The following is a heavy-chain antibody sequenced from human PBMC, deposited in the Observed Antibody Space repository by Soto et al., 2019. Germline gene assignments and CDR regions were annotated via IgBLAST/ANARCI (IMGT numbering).Heavy chain of an antibody. CDR1: GGTFSSYA. J-gene: IGHJ5*02. CDR3: ASDGYSYDVKYNWFGP. CDR2: IIPIFGTA. D-gene: IGHD5-18*01. Sequence: SVKVSCKASGGTFSSYAISWVRQAPGQGLEWMGGIIPIFGTANYAQKFQGRVTITADESTSTAYMELSSLRSEDTAVYYCASDGYSYDVKYNWFGPCGQVTLVTVSS. V-gene: IGHV1-69*13.